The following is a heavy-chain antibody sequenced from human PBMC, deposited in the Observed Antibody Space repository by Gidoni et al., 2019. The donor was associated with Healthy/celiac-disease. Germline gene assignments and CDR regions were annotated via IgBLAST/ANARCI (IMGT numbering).Heavy chain of an antibody. CDR2: IYYSGST. CDR3: ARASYYYYGMDV. V-gene: IGHV4-59*01. J-gene: IGHJ6*02. CDR1: GGSISSYY. Sequence: QVQLQESGPGLVKPSETLSLTCTASGGSISSYYWSWIRQPPGKGLEWIGYIYYSGSTSYNPSLKSRVTISVDTSKNQFSLKLSSVTAADTAVYYCARASYYYYGMDVWGQGTTVTVSS.